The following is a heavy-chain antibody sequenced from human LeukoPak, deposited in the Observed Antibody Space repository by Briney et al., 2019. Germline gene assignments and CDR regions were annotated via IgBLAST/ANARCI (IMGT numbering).Heavy chain of an antibody. J-gene: IGHJ4*02. V-gene: IGHV1-18*04. Sequence: ASVKVSCKASGYTFTGYYMHWVRQAPGQGLEWMGWISAYNGNTNYAQKLQGRVTMTTDTSTSTAYMELRSLRSDDTAVYYCARAYDFWSGYYNFDYWGQGTLVTVSS. D-gene: IGHD3-3*01. CDR1: GYTFTGYY. CDR2: ISAYNGNT. CDR3: ARAYDFWSGYYNFDY.